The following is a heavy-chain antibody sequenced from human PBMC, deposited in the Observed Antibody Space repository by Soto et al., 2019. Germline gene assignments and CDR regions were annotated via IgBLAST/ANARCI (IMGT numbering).Heavy chain of an antibody. CDR1: GYTFTSYY. V-gene: IGHV1-46*01. CDR2: INPSGGST. D-gene: IGHD3-22*01. Sequence: GASVKVSCKASGYTFTSYYMHWVRQAPGQGLEWMGIINPSGGSTGYAQKFQGRVTMTRDTSTSTVYMELSSLRSEDTAVYYCARAKQGYYYDSSGYYYGYWGQGTLVTVSS. CDR3: ARAKQGYYYDSSGYYYGY. J-gene: IGHJ4*02.